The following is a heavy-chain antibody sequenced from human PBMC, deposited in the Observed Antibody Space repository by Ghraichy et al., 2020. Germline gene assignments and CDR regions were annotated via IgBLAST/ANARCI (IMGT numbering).Heavy chain of an antibody. D-gene: IGHD3-10*01. CDR1: GFTFDDYA. J-gene: IGHJ2*01. V-gene: IGHV3-9*01. Sequence: GGSLRLSCEASGFTFDDYAMHWVRQGPGKGLEWVSGINWNSGNIHYADSVKGRFTISRDNAKNSLYLQMNSLRVEDTALYYCAKDMTAQQPDFGDLFHHWYFDLWGRGTQVTVSS. CDR2: INWNSGNI. CDR3: AKDMTAQQPDFGDLFHHWYFDL.